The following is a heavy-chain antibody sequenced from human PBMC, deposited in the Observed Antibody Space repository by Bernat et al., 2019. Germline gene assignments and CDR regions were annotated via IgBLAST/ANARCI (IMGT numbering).Heavy chain of an antibody. CDR2: ISYDGSNK. V-gene: IGHV3-30*18. Sequence: QVQLVESGGGVVQPGRSLRLSCAASGFTFSSYGMHRVRQAPGKGLEWVAVISYDGSNKYYADSVKGRFTISRDNSKNTLYLQMNSLRAEDTAVYYCAKDGGEYSSSWYIGEPYLTYYFDYWGQGTLVTVSS. CDR1: GFTFSSYG. D-gene: IGHD6-13*01. J-gene: IGHJ4*02. CDR3: AKDGGEYSSSWYIGEPYLTYYFDY.